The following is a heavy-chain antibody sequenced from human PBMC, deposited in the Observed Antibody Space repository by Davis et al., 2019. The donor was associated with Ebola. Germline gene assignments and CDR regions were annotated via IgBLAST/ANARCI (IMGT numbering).Heavy chain of an antibody. J-gene: IGHJ4*02. D-gene: IGHD5-12*01. CDR3: ARGGSGYDPLDY. CDR2: ISMSGGST. V-gene: IGHV3-23*01. Sequence: PGGSLRLSCAASGFTFRNWGMTWVRQAPGKGLECVAAISMSGGSTDYADSVKGRFTISRDNSKNMLYLQMNSLRAEDTAVYYCARGGSGYDPLDYWGQGTLVTVSS. CDR1: GFTFRNWG.